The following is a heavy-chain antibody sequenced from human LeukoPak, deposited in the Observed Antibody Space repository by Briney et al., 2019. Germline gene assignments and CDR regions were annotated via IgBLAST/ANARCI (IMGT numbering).Heavy chain of an antibody. Sequence: ASVKVSCKASGYTFTSYDINWVRQATGQGLEWMGWMNPNSGNTGYAQKFQGRVTMTRNTSISTAYMELSSLRSEDTAVYYCARGGHTYYYDKFPPSPLDYWGQGTLVTVSS. CDR3: ARGGHTYYYDKFPPSPLDY. V-gene: IGHV1-8*01. J-gene: IGHJ4*02. CDR2: MNPNSGNT. D-gene: IGHD3-22*01. CDR1: GYTFTSYD.